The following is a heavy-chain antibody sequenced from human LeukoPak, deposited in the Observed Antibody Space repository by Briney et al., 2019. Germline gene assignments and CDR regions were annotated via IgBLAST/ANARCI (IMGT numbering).Heavy chain of an antibody. CDR1: GYTFTGYY. V-gene: IGHV1-2*02. CDR2: INPNSGGT. J-gene: IGHJ5*02. Sequence: GASVKVSCKASGYTFTGYYMHWVRQAPGQGLEWMGWINPNSGGTNYAQKFQGRVTMTRDTSISIAYMELSRLRSDDTAVYYCARVHSPTMVRGVINWFDPWGQGTLVTVSS. CDR3: ARVHSPTMVRGVINWFDP. D-gene: IGHD3-10*01.